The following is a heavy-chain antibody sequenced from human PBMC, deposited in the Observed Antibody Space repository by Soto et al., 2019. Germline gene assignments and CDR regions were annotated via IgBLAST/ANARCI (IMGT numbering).Heavy chain of an antibody. CDR1: GGSFSGCY. CDR3: ARDKITGIFDY. Sequence: PSETLSLTCAVYGGSFSGCYWTWIRQPPGTGLEWIGEINHSGSTNYNPSLKSRVTISVDTSKNQFSLKLTSVTAADTAVYYCARDKITGIFDYWGQGTLVTVSS. V-gene: IGHV4-34*01. J-gene: IGHJ4*02. CDR2: INHSGST. D-gene: IGHD2-8*02.